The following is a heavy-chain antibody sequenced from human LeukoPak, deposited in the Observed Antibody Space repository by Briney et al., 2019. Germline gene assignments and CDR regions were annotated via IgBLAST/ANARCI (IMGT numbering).Heavy chain of an antibody. J-gene: IGHJ5*02. D-gene: IGHD1-1*01. CDR2: IYTSGST. Sequence: SETLSLTCTVSGYSISSGYYWGWIRQPPGKGLEWIGRIYTSGSTNYNPSLKSRVTISVDTSKNQFSLKLSSVTAADTAVYYCARGVETGTTSPHWFDPWGQGTLVTVSS. CDR3: ARGVETGTTSPHWFDP. CDR1: GYSISSGYY. V-gene: IGHV4-38-2*02.